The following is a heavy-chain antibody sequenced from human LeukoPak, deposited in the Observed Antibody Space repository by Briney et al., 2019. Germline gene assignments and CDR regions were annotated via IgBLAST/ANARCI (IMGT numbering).Heavy chain of an antibody. CDR3: PKHRGPDYTPLGSATHAY. CDR1: GLTFSNSA. CDR2: ISCSRLQT. Sequence: QSGGSLRLSCVGSGLTFSNSALSWVRQAPGKGLQWVSSISCSRLQTRYADSVKRRFTVSRDNYRNTLYLQMYSLRADDAVVYYRPKHRGPDYTPLGSATHAYWGQGALVPVPS. J-gene: IGHJ4*02. D-gene: IGHD2-2*02. V-gene: IGHV3-23*01.